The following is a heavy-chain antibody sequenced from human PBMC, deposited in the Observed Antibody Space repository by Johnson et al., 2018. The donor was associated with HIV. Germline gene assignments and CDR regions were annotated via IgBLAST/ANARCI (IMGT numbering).Heavy chain of an antibody. CDR1: GFTFCSYG. CDR3: ATSLTGTRPFDI. Sequence: QVQLVESGGGVVQPGRSLRLSCAASGFTFCSYGMHWVRQAPGKGLEWVAVIWYDGYNKYYADSVKGRFTISRDNSKNTLYLQMNSLRAEDTAVYYCATSLTGTRPFDIWGQGTMVTVSS. CDR2: IWYDGYNK. J-gene: IGHJ3*02. V-gene: IGHV3-33*01. D-gene: IGHD1-7*01.